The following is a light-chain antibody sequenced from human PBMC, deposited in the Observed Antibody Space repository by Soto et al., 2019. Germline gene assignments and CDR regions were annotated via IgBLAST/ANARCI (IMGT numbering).Light chain of an antibody. V-gene: IGLV2-14*03. CDR2: DDS. CDR1: SADVGAFDY. CDR3: AAYTTRSTLV. Sequence: QSALTQPASVSGSPGQSITISCAGTSADVGAFDYVSWYQHHPGKVPKLMIFDDSDRPSGVSTRFSGSKSANMASLTISGLQPDDEADYYCAAYTTRSTLVFGGGTKLTVL. J-gene: IGLJ3*02.